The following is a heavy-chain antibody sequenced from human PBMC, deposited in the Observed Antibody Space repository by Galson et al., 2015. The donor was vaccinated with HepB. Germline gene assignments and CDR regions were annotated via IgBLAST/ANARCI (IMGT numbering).Heavy chain of an antibody. V-gene: IGHV7-4-1*02. D-gene: IGHD6-6*01. CDR2: INTNTGNP. CDR1: GYSFTSYA. Sequence: SVKVSCKASGYSFTSYAMSWVRQAPGQGLEWMGWINTNTGNPTYAKGFTGRFVFSLDTSISTAYLQISSLKAEDTAVYYCARDSLVDSASMVIDYWGQRTLVTVS. CDR3: ARDSLVDSASMVIDY. J-gene: IGHJ4*02.